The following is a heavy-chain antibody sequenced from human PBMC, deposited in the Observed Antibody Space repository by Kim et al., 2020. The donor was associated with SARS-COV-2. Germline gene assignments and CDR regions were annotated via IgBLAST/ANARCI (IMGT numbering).Heavy chain of an antibody. V-gene: IGHV3-23*01. Sequence: GGSLRLSCAASGFTFSSYAMSWVRQAPGKGLEWVSAISGSGGSTYYADSVKGRFTISRDNSKNTLYLQMNSLRAEDTAVYYCAKVAGTSSLEYYDFWSGYYDDAFDIWGQGTMVTVSS. D-gene: IGHD3-3*01. CDR3: AKVAGTSSLEYYDFWSGYYDDAFDI. CDR1: GFTFSSYA. CDR2: ISGSGGST. J-gene: IGHJ3*02.